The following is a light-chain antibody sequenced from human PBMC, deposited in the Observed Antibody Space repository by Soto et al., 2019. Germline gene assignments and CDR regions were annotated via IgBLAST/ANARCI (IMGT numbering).Light chain of an antibody. CDR3: LQEPSYPLT. CDR1: QGIRDD. J-gene: IGKJ4*01. CDR2: SAS. V-gene: IGKV1-6*01. Sequence: AIQMTQSPSSLSASVGDRVTITCRASQGIRDDLGWYQQKPGKAPKLLIYSASTLQSGVPSRFSGSGSGTYFTLTISSLQPEDSATYYCLQEPSYPLTFGGGTKVEIK.